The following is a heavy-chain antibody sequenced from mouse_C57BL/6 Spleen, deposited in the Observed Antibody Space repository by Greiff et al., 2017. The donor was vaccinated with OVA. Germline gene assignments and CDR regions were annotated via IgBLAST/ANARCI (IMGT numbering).Heavy chain of an antibody. CDR3: ARDGTGGWDADFDG. Sequence: EVHLVESGGGLVQPGSSMKLSCKASGFTFSDYYMAWVRQVPEKGLEWVANINYDGSSTYYMDTLKGRFIISGDNAQNILYLQMSSLKSEGTATYYCARDGTGGWDADFDGWGTGTTVTVSS. J-gene: IGHJ1*03. V-gene: IGHV5-16*01. CDR1: GFTFSDYY. CDR2: INYDGSST. D-gene: IGHD4-1*01.